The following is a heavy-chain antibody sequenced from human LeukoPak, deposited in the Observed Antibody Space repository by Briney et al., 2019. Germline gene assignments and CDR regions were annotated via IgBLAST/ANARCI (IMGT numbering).Heavy chain of an antibody. D-gene: IGHD2-2*01. Sequence: GGSLRLSCAASGFTFEDYGMSWVRHAPGKGLEWVSGINWNGGSTGYADSVKGRFTISRDNAKNSLYLQMNSLRAEDTALYYCARDLVVPAAYDAFDIWGQGTMVTVSS. V-gene: IGHV3-20*04. J-gene: IGHJ3*02. CDR3: ARDLVVPAAYDAFDI. CDR2: INWNGGST. CDR1: GFTFEDYG.